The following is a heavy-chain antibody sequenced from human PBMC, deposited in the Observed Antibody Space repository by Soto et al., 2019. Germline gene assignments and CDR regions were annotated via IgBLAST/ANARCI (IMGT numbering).Heavy chain of an antibody. CDR1: GDSVSSNSAA. V-gene: IGHV6-1*01. J-gene: IGHJ6*02. D-gene: IGHD6-19*01. Sequence: SQTLSLTCAISGDSVSSNSAAWNWIRQSPSRGLEWLGRTYYRSKWYNDYAVSVKSRITINPDTSKNQFSLQLNSVTPEDTAVYYCARDEVAVAANYYYYYGTDVWGQGTTVTVSS. CDR3: ARDEVAVAANYYYYYGTDV. CDR2: TYYRSKWYN.